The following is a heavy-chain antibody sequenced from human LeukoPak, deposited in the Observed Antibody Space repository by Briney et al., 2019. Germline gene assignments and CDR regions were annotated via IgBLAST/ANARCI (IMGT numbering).Heavy chain of an antibody. Sequence: SETLSLTCTVSGGSISSNNYYWGWIRQPPGKGLEWIGSIYYSGTTYYSAFLESRITMSLDASRTQFYLMLTSVTAADTAVYYCARLGGAYFIGGMDVWGQGTTVTVSS. CDR1: GGSISSNNYY. CDR2: IYYSGTT. J-gene: IGHJ6*02. V-gene: IGHV4-39*07. CDR3: ARLGGAYFIGGMDV. D-gene: IGHD2-21*01.